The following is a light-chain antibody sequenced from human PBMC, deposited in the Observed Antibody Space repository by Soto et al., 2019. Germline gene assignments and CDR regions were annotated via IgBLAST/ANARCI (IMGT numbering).Light chain of an antibody. J-gene: IGKJ1*01. Sequence: DIPVTQSPPTLSASVGDRVTITCRASQTISTWMAWYQQKPGKAPKLLVYDASTLQSGVASWFSGSGSGTEFTLIISGLQPDDSATYYCQQYTNTNNPWMFGQGTKVEI. CDR2: DAS. CDR3: QQYTNTNNPWM. V-gene: IGKV1-5*01. CDR1: QTISTW.